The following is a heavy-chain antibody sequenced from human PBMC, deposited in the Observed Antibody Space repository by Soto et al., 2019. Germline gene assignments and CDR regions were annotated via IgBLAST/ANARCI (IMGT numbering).Heavy chain of an antibody. V-gene: IGHV1-3*01. D-gene: IGHD2-2*01. Sequence: ASVKVSCKASGYTFTSYAMHWVRQAPGQRLEWMGWINAGNGNTKYSQKFQGRVTITRDTSASTAYMELSSLRSEDTAVYYCARDDCSSTSCYPLGYWGQGTLVTVSS. J-gene: IGHJ4*02. CDR2: INAGNGNT. CDR1: GYTFTSYA. CDR3: ARDDCSSTSCYPLGY.